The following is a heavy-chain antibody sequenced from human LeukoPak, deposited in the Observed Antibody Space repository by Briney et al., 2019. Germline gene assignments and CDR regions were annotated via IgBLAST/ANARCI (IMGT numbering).Heavy chain of an antibody. CDR1: GESFNDYY. D-gene: IGHD4-23*01. CDR2: IYYSGST. Sequence: SETLSLTCAVYGESFNDYYWSWIRQPPGKGLEWIGSIYYSGSTYYNPSLKSRVTISVDTSKNQFSLKLSSVTAADTAVYYCARHALGGGYYFDYWGQGTLVTVSS. J-gene: IGHJ4*02. V-gene: IGHV4-34*01. CDR3: ARHALGGGYYFDY.